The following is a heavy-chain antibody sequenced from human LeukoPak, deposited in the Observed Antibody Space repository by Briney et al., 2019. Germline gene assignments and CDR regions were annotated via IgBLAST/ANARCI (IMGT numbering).Heavy chain of an antibody. CDR2: VYDDGNR. D-gene: IGHD1-26*01. CDR3: ARHQIVGGGRYGAFDI. V-gene: IGHV3-66*04. CDR1: GFTVSSTH. J-gene: IGHJ3*02. Sequence: GGSLRLSCAASGFTVSSTHVSWVRQAPGKGLEWVSVVYDDGNRYYAESVKGRFTIYRDNYKNILYLKMNSLKVEDTAVYYCARHQIVGGGRYGAFDIRGQGTMVTVSS.